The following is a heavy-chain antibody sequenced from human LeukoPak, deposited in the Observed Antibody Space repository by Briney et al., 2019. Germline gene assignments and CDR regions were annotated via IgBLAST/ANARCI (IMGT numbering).Heavy chain of an antibody. Sequence: MTSETLSLTCTVSGGSISSDRHYWGWLRQPPGKGLEWIGSIYYNGSTHYNPSLKSRVTISVDTSRNQFSLKLSSVTAADTAVYYCARRWQLVTSSWFDPWGQGTLVTVSS. J-gene: IGHJ5*02. CDR1: GGSISSDRHY. CDR2: IYYNGST. V-gene: IGHV4-39*01. D-gene: IGHD6-6*01. CDR3: ARRWQLVTSSWFDP.